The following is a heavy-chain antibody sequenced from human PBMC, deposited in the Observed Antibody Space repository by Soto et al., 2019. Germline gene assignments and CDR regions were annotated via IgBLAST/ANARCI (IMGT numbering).Heavy chain of an antibody. D-gene: IGHD2-15*01. Sequence: QVQLVQSGAEVKKPGASVKVSCKASGYTFTSYDINWVRQATGPGLEWMGWMNPNSGNTGYAQKFQGRVTMTRNTSISTAYMELSSMISEDTAVYYCAREFAPGRSILNIVVVVAARNFDSWGQGTLVTVSS. V-gene: IGHV1-8*01. CDR1: GYTFTSYD. J-gene: IGHJ4*02. CDR2: MNPNSGNT. CDR3: AREFAPGRSILNIVVVVAARNFDS.